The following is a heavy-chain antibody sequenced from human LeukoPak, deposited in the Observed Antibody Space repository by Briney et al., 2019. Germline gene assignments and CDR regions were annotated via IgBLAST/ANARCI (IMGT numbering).Heavy chain of an antibody. D-gene: IGHD4-17*01. CDR1: GYTFTGYY. J-gene: IGHJ4*02. CDR2: INPNSGGT. CDR3: AGADYGDYGFDY. Sequence: ASVKVSCKASGYTFTGYYMHWVRQAPGQGLEWMGWINPNSGGTNYAQKFLGRVTMTRDTSISTAYMELSRLRSDDTAVYYCAGADYGDYGFDYWGQGTLVTVSS. V-gene: IGHV1-2*02.